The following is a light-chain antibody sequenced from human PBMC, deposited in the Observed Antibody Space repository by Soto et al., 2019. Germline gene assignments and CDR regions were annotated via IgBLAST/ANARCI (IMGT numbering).Light chain of an antibody. V-gene: IGKV3-20*01. CDR3: QQYGSLSWT. CDR2: GAS. J-gene: IGKJ1*01. CDR1: QNVDSNY. Sequence: TVLTQSPGILSLSPGERATLSCGASQNVDSNYLAWYQQIPGQAPRIIIFGASGRATGIPDRFSGSGSGTDFTLTISRLEPEDFAVYYCQQYGSLSWTFGQGTKVDI.